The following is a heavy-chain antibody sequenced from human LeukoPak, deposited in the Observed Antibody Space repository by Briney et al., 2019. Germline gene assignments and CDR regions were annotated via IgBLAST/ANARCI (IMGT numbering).Heavy chain of an antibody. CDR1: GFTFGDYA. Sequence: GGSLRLSCAASGFTFGDYAMHWVRQAPGKGLEWVSGISWNSDSIGYADSVKGRFTISRDNAKNSLYLQMNSLRAEDTALYYCAKDIGGSGSALGYWGQGTLVTVSS. D-gene: IGHD3-10*01. V-gene: IGHV3-9*01. J-gene: IGHJ4*02. CDR3: AKDIGGSGSALGY. CDR2: ISWNSDSI.